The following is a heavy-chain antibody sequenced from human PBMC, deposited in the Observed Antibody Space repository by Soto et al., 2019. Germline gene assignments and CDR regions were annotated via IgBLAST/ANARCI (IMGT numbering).Heavy chain of an antibody. J-gene: IGHJ4*02. Sequence: GGSLRLSCAASGFVFSNYGMHWVRQAPGRGLDWLAVLWLDGWKQFYADSVKVRFTISRDNSNNTLFLQMRSLRAEDTAVYYCARDDCSTTSCFGYWGQGTLVTVSS. CDR1: GFVFSNYG. D-gene: IGHD2-2*01. CDR3: ARDDCSTTSCFGY. CDR2: LWLDGWKQ. V-gene: IGHV3-33*01.